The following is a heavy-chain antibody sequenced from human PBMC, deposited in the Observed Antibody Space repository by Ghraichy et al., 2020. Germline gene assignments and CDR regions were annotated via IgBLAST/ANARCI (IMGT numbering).Heavy chain of an antibody. CDR3: ARPYCPPSIDYGDYCWYFDL. Sequence: GESLNISCAASGFTFSNYSMNWVRQAPGKGLEWISYISSSRNIIYYADSVKGRFTISRDNAKNSLYLQMNSLRDEDTAVYYCARPYCPPSIDYGDYCWYFDLWGRGTLVTVSS. V-gene: IGHV3-48*02. D-gene: IGHD4-17*01. CDR2: ISSSRNII. CDR1: GFTFSNYS. J-gene: IGHJ2*01.